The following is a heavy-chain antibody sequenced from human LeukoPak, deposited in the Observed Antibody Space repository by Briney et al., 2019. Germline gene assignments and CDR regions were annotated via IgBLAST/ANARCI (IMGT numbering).Heavy chain of an antibody. V-gene: IGHV3-23*01. CDR3: AKAPVTSCRGAYCYPFDS. D-gene: IGHD2-21*01. CDR1: GFTFSSYA. CDR2: FSGSGGST. Sequence: GGSLRLSCAASGFTFSSYAMSWVRQAPGKGLECISGFSGSGGSTYYADSVKGRFTISRDNSKNTLYLQMNSLRAEDAAVYFCAKAPVTSCRGAYCYPFDSWGQGTLVTVSS. J-gene: IGHJ4*02.